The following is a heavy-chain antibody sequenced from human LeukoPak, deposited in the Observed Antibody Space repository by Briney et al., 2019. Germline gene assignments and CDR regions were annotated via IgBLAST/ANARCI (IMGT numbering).Heavy chain of an antibody. CDR3: AKDRGEWLLAFDY. CDR2: ISGSGGST. Sequence: TGGSLRLSRAASGFTFSSYAMSWVRQAPGKGLEWVSAISGSGGSTYYADSVKGRFTISRDNSKNTLYLQMNSLRAEDTAVYYCAKDRGEWLLAFDYWGQGTLVTVSS. CDR1: GFTFSSYA. J-gene: IGHJ4*02. D-gene: IGHD3-3*01. V-gene: IGHV3-23*01.